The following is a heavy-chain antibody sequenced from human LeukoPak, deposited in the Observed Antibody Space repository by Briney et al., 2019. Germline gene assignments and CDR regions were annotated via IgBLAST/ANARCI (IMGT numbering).Heavy chain of an antibody. V-gene: IGHV3-23*01. CDR3: AKRTGRDTREY. Sequence: GGSLRLSCAASGFTFSSYAMSWVRQAPGKGLGWVSAISSSGGSTFYADSVKGRFSISRDNSNNTLYLQMNSLRAEDTAVYYCAKRTGRDTREYWGQGTLVTVSS. D-gene: IGHD5-18*01. CDR2: ISSSGGST. J-gene: IGHJ4*02. CDR1: GFTFSSYA.